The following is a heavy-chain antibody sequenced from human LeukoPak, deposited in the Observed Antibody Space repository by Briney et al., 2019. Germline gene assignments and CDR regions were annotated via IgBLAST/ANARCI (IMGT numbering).Heavy chain of an antibody. CDR2: ISSNGGRT. CDR1: GFTFSSYA. V-gene: IGHV3-64D*09. D-gene: IGHD4-17*01. J-gene: IGHJ3*02. Sequence: GGSLRLSFSGSGFTFSSYAMHWVRQAPGRGLEYVSAISSNGGRTYYADSVKGRFTISRDNSKNTLYLQLSSLRAEDTAVYYCVKGTLTTVTTEAFDIWGQGTLVTVSS. CDR3: VKGTLTTVTTEAFDI.